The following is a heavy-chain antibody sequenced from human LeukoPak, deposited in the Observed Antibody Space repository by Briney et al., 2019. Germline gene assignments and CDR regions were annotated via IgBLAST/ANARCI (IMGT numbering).Heavy chain of an antibody. V-gene: IGHV4-59*01. CDR1: GDSISTYY. D-gene: IGHD3-10*01. CDR3: ARAVGGDGSGSL. CDR2: IYYRVTS. Sequence: SETLTLTCTVSGDSISTYYWSWIRQPPGKGLEWIGYIYYRVTSDYNPSLKSRVTMSVDMSTRQISLKLSSVTAADTAVYYCARAVGGDGSGSLWGPGTLVTVSS. J-gene: IGHJ4*02.